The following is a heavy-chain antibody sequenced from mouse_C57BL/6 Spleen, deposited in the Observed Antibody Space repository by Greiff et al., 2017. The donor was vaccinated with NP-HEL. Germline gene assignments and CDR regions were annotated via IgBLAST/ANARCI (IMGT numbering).Heavy chain of an antibody. CDR1: GYTFTSYW. CDR3: ARGRDYYFDY. Sequence: QVQLQQPGAELVRPGSSVKLSCKASGYTFTSYWMHWVKQRPFQGLEWMGNIDPSDSETNYNQKFKDKATLTVDKSSSTAYMQLSSLTSEGSAVYYCARGRDYYFDYWGQGTTLTVSS. J-gene: IGHJ2*01. CDR2: IDPSDSET. V-gene: IGHV1-52*01.